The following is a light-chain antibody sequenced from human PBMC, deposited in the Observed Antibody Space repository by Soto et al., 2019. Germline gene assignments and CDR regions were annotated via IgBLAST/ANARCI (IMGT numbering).Light chain of an antibody. Sequence: EIVMTQSPATLSVSPGERATLSCRASQSVSSNLAGYQQKPGQAPRLLIYGASTRATGIPARFSGSGSGTESTLTISSLQSEDFPVYYCQQYNTWPLLTFGPGTKVDI. CDR2: GAS. V-gene: IGKV3-15*01. CDR1: QSVSSN. J-gene: IGKJ3*01. CDR3: QQYNTWPLLT.